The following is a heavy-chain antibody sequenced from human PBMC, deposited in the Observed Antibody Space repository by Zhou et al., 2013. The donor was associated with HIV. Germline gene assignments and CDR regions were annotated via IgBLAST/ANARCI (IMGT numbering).Heavy chain of an antibody. CDR2: IIPIFGPA. V-gene: IGHV1-69*05. D-gene: IGHD3-3*01. J-gene: IGHJ4*02. Sequence: QVQLVQSGAEVKKPGSSVKVSCKASGGTFSSYAISWVRQAPGQGLEWMGGIIPIFGPAKYAQKFQGRVTITTDESTSTAYMELSSLRSEDTAVYYCASGTHYDFWSVYRFDYWGQGTLVTVSS. CDR1: GGTFSSYA. CDR3: ASGTHYDFWSVYRFDY.